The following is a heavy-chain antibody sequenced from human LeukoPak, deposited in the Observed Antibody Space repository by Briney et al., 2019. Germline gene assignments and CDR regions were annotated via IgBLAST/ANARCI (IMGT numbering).Heavy chain of an antibody. CDR1: GFTFRSSA. CDR3: ARGKKEMATGVCLDY. V-gene: IGHV3-74*01. D-gene: IGHD5-24*01. Sequence: PGGSLRLSCAASGFTFRSSAMSWVRQAPGKGLVWVSRINSDGSSTSYADSVKGRFTISRDNAKNTLYLQMNSLRAEDTAVYYCARGKKEMATGVCLDYWGQGTLVTVSS. J-gene: IGHJ4*02. CDR2: INSDGSST.